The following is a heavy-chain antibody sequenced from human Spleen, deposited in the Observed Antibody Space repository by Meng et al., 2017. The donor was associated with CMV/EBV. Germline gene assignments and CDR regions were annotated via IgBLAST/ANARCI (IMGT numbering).Heavy chain of an antibody. CDR1: GFTFDDYG. J-gene: IGHJ4*02. CDR3: ARSPPVDLPQLAPFDY. CDR2: ISSSGSTI. D-gene: IGHD6-6*01. V-gene: IGHV3-11*01. Sequence: GGSLRLSCAASGFTFDDYGMSWVRHAPGKGVEWVSYISSSGSTIYYADSVKGRFTISRDNAKNSLYLQMNSLRAEDTAVYYCARSPPVDLPQLAPFDYWGQGTLVTVSS.